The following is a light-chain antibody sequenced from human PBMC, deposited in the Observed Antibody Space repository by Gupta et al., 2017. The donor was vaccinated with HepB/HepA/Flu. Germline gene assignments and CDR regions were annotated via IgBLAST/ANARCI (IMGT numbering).Light chain of an antibody. CDR2: SYI. J-gene: IGLJ2*01. CDR1: SSNIGSNT. V-gene: IGLV1-44*01. CDR3: AAGDDSRNGVV. Sequence: QSVLTQPPSASGTPGQRVTISCSGSSSNIGSNTVNWYQQLPGTAPSLLFYSYILRHSGVPDRFSGSKYGTSAALTTSGLQAEEEADYYCAAGDDSRNGVVFGGGTKLTVL.